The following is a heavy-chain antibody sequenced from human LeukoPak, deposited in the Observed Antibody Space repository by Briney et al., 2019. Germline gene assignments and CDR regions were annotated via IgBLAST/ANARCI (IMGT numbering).Heavy chain of an antibody. J-gene: IGHJ4*02. V-gene: IGHV4-59*08. CDR3: ERVDTAMVMGDY. CDR2: IYYSGST. Sequence: SETLSLTCTVSGGSLSSYYWSWIRQPPGKGLEWIGYIYYSGSTNYNPSLKSRVTISVDTSKNQFSLKLSSVTAADTAVYYCERVDTAMVMGDYWGQGTLVTVSS. CDR1: GGSLSSYY. D-gene: IGHD5-18*01.